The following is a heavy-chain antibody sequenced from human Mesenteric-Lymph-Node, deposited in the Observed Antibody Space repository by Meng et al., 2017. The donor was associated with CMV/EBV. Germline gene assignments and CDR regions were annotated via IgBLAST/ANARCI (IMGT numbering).Heavy chain of an antibody. J-gene: IGHJ4*02. CDR2: ITPNSGGT. CDR1: GSTFTGYS. CDR3: APSSHDYYLDY. V-gene: IGHV1-2*06. Sequence: SCQASGSTFTGYSVHWVRQAPGQGLEWMGRITPNSGGTSYAQKFQGRVTMTRDTSISTAYVELSSLRSDDPAVYYCAPSSHDYYLDYWGQGTLVTVSS. D-gene: IGHD6-13*01.